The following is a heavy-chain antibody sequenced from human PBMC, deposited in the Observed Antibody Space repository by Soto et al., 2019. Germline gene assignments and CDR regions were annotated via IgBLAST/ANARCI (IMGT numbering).Heavy chain of an antibody. Sequence: QVQLQESGPGLVKPLQTLSLTCTVSGGSINSGGYSWSWILQHQGKVIEWIGNIYYSETTYYNPSREGRVTISADTCKNQFSLGLTSVTAADTAVYYGARELTSAGGTHWGQGTLVIVSS. CDR3: ARELTSAGGTH. CDR1: GGSINSGGYS. CDR2: IYYSETT. J-gene: IGHJ4*02. V-gene: IGHV4-31*03. D-gene: IGHD6-13*01.